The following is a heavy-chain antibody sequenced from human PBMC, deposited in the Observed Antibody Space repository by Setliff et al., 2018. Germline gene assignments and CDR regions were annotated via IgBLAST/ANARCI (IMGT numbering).Heavy chain of an antibody. D-gene: IGHD3-3*01. Sequence: ASVKVSCKASGYTLSKYYMHWVRQAPGQGLVWMGIINPSGGLTKYAQKFQGRVTMTSDTSTNTVYLEVSSLRSEDTAVYFCARDRFYNSWSGTSITAPHDAFDIWGQGTMVT. V-gene: IGHV1-46*03. J-gene: IGHJ3*02. CDR1: GYTLSKYY. CDR3: ARDRFYNSWSGTSITAPHDAFDI. CDR2: INPSGGLT.